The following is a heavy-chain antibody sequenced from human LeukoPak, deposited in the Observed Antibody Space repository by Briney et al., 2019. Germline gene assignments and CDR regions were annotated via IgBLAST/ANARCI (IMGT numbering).Heavy chain of an antibody. J-gene: IGHJ4*02. Sequence: PGGSLRLSCAASGFTFSDYYMSWIRQAPGKGLEWVSYISSSSSYTNYADSVKGRFTISRDNAKNSLYLQMNSLRAEDTAVYYCARAGYGDHFDYWGQGTLVTVSS. CDR2: ISSSSSYT. V-gene: IGHV3-11*06. CDR3: ARAGYGDHFDY. D-gene: IGHD4-17*01. CDR1: GFTFSDYY.